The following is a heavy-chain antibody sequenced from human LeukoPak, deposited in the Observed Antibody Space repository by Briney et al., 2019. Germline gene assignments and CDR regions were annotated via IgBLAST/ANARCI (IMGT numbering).Heavy chain of an antibody. Sequence: GGSLRLSCAASGFTFSSYEMNWVRQAPGKGLEWVSYISSSGSTIYYADSVKGRFTISRDNAKNTLYLQMNSLRAEDTAVYYCAKVGRGGYYFDYWGQGTLVTVSS. V-gene: IGHV3-48*03. CDR3: AKVGRGGYYFDY. D-gene: IGHD3-10*01. CDR1: GFTFSSYE. J-gene: IGHJ4*02. CDR2: ISSSGSTI.